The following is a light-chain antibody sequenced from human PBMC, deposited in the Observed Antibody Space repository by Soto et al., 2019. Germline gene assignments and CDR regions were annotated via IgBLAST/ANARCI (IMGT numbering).Light chain of an antibody. CDR2: AAS. CDR3: QQYYSTPT. V-gene: IGKV3-11*01. CDR1: QSVSSY. J-gene: IGKJ1*01. Sequence: EIVLTQSPGTLSLSPGERATLSCRASQSVSSYLAWYQQKPGQAPRLLIYAASNRATGIPARFSGSGSGTDFTLTISSLQAEDVAVYYCQQYYSTPTFGQGTKVDIK.